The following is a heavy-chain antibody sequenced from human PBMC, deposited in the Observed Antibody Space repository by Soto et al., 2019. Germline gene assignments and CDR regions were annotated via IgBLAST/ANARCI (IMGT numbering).Heavy chain of an antibody. Sequence: GASVKVSCKASGGTFRSYTISWVRQAPGQGLEWMGRIIPILGIANYAQKFQGRVTITADKSTSTAYMELSSLRSEDTAVYYCARAENYYGSGSYDSYYYGMDVWGQGTTVTVSS. J-gene: IGHJ6*02. D-gene: IGHD3-10*01. CDR3: ARAENYYGSGSYDSYYYGMDV. CDR1: GGTFRSYT. CDR2: IIPILGIA. V-gene: IGHV1-69*02.